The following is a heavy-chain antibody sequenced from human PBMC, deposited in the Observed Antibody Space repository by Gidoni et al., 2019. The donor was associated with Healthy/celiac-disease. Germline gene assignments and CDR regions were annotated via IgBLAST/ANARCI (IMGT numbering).Heavy chain of an antibody. Sequence: EVQLVESGGGLVKPGGSLRLSCAASGFTFLSYSMNWVRQAPGKGLEWVSSMSSSSSYIYYADSVKGRFTISRDNAKNSLYLQMNSLRAEDTAVYYCARVFCGGDCYSYFDYWGQGTLVTVSS. CDR1: GFTFLSYS. J-gene: IGHJ4*02. D-gene: IGHD2-21*02. CDR2: MSSSSSYI. V-gene: IGHV3-21*01. CDR3: ARVFCGGDCYSYFDY.